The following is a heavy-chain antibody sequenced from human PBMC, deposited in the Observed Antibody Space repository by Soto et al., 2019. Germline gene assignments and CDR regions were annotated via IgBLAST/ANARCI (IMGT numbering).Heavy chain of an antibody. J-gene: IGHJ6*03. CDR1: GGSISSSSYY. CDR2: IYYSGST. Sequence: SETLSLTCTVSGGSISSSSYYWGWIRQPPGKGLEWIGSIYYSGSTYYNPSLKGRVTISVDTSKNQFSLKLSSVTAADTAVYYCARHVATRYYYYYMDVWGKGTTVTVSS. V-gene: IGHV4-39*01. CDR3: ARHVATRYYYYYMDV.